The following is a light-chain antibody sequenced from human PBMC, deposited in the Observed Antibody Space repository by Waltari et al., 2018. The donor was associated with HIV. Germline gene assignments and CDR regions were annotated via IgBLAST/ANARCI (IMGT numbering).Light chain of an antibody. V-gene: IGLV1-44*01. CDR2: NNN. Sequence: QSVLTQPPSASGTPGQRVTISCSGSNSNIGSNTVHWYQQLPGTAPKLLIYNNNQRPSGVSDRFSGSKSGTSASLAISGLQSEDEADYYCAAWDDSRNAHVLFGGGTKLTVL. CDR3: AAWDDSRNAHVL. CDR1: NSNIGSNT. J-gene: IGLJ2*01.